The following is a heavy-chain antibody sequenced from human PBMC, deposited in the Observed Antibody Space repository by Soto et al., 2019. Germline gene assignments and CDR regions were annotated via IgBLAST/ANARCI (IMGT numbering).Heavy chain of an antibody. D-gene: IGHD1-1*01. CDR1: GGSISSGDYY. J-gene: IGHJ5*02. V-gene: IGHV4-30-4*01. CDR2: IYYSGST. Sequence: PSETLSLTCTVSGGSISSGDYYWSWIRQPPGKGLEWIGYIYYSGSTYYNPSLKSRVTISVDTSKNQFSLKLSSVTAADTAVYYCARGYNWRGENWFDPWGQGTLVTSPQ. CDR3: ARGYNWRGENWFDP.